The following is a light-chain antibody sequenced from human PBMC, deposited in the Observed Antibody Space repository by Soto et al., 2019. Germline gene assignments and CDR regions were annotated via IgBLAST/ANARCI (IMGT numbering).Light chain of an antibody. CDR1: QSVDSN. CDR3: QQYNDWPLT. J-gene: IGKJ4*01. V-gene: IGKV3D-15*01. Sequence: IVMTQSPATLSVSPGDGATLPCRASQSVDSNLAWYQQKPGQTPRLLIYGASTRPTGIPARFSGSGSGTEFILTIISLQSEDSAVYYCQQYNDWPLTFGGGTKVEIK. CDR2: GAS.